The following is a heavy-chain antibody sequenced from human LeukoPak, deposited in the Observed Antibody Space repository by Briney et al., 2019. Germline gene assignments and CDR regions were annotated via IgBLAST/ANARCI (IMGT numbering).Heavy chain of an antibody. V-gene: IGHV1-46*01. D-gene: IGHD3-10*01. CDR1: GYTFTSYY. CDR3: ARDLTHITMVRGPLEY. CDR2: INPSGGST. Sequence: ASVKVSCKASGYTFTSYYMHWVRQAPGQGLEWVGIINPSGGSTSYAQKFQGRVTMTRDTSTSTVYMELSSLRSEDTAVYYCARDLTHITMVRGPLEYWGQGTLVTVSS. J-gene: IGHJ4*02.